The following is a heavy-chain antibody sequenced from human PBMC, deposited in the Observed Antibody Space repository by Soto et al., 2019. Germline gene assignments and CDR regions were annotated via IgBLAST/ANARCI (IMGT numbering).Heavy chain of an antibody. Sequence: QVQLQESGPGLVKPSETLSLTCTVSGGFISSYYWSWIRQPPGKGLEWIGYIYYSGSINYNPSLKSRVTITVDTSKNQSSLKLSSVTAADTAVYYCAGTVGARGVCDYWGQVTLVTVSS. D-gene: IGHD2-8*01. J-gene: IGHJ4*02. CDR3: AGTVGARGVCDY. V-gene: IGHV4-59*01. CDR1: GGFISSYY. CDR2: IYYSGSI.